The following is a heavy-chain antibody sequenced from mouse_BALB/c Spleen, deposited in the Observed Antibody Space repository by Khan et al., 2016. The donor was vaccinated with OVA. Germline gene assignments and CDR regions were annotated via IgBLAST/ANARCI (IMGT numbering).Heavy chain of an antibody. D-gene: IGHD3-2*01. J-gene: IGHJ3*01. CDR2: IWGDGST. CDR3: AKDTSGFWFAY. Sequence: VELVESGPGLVAPSQSLSITCTVSGFSLTTYGISWVRQPPGKGLEWLGVIWGDGSTNYHSALRSRLSISKDNSKSQVILKLNSLQTEDTATYYCAKDTSGFWFAYWGQGTLVTVSA. CDR1: GFSLTTYG. V-gene: IGHV2-3*01.